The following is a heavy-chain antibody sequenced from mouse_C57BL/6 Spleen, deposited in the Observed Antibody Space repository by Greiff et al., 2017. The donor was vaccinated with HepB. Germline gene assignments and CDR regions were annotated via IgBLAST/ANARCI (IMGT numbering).Heavy chain of an antibody. D-gene: IGHD1-1*01. Sequence: QVQLQQSGPELVKPGASVKISCKASGYAFSSSWMNWVKQRPGKGLEWIGRIYPGDGDTNYNGKFKGKATLTADKSSSTAYMQLSSLTSEDSAVYFCADGSSYVNYAMDYWGQGTSVTVSS. V-gene: IGHV1-82*01. CDR1: GYAFSSSW. J-gene: IGHJ4*01. CDR2: IYPGDGDT. CDR3: ADGSSYVNYAMDY.